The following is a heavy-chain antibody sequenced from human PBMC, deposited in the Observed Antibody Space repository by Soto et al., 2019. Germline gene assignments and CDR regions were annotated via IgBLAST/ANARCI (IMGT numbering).Heavy chain of an antibody. D-gene: IGHD6-13*01. J-gene: IGHJ4*02. Sequence: QVQLQQWGAGLLKPSETLSLTCAVYGGSFSGYYWSWIRQPPGKGLEWIGEINHSGSTNYNPSLKSRATISVDTSKNQFSLKLSSVTAADTAVYYCARGVAAAGPFDYWGQGTLVTVSS. V-gene: IGHV4-34*01. CDR2: INHSGST. CDR1: GGSFSGYY. CDR3: ARGVAAAGPFDY.